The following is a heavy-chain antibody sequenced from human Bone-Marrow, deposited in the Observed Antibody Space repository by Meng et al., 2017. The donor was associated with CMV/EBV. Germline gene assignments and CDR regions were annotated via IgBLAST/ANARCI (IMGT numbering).Heavy chain of an antibody. CDR2: INHSGST. CDR1: GGSFSGYY. V-gene: IGHV4-34*01. J-gene: IGHJ5*02. D-gene: IGHD3-3*01. CDR3: ARGVTIFGVVIELEDTFDP. Sequence: SETLSLTCAVYGGSFSGYYWSWIRQPPGKGLEWIGEINHSGSTNYNPSLKSRVTISVDTSKNQFSLKLSSVTAADTAVYYCARGVTIFGVVIELEDTFDPWRQGTLVTVSS.